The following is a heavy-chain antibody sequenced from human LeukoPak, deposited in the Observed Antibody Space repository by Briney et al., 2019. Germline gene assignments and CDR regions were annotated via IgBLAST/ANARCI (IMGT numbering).Heavy chain of an antibody. Sequence: GGSLRLSCAASGFTFSSDWMSWVRQAPGKGRGWVANIKQDGGEEYYVESVRGRFTISRDNAKNSLYLQMNSLRAEDTAVYYCARELVVAVNYGMDGWGQGTTVTVSS. CDR2: IKQDGGEE. V-gene: IGHV3-7*01. D-gene: IGHD2-15*01. CDR3: ARELVVAVNYGMDG. CDR1: GFTFSSDW. J-gene: IGHJ6*02.